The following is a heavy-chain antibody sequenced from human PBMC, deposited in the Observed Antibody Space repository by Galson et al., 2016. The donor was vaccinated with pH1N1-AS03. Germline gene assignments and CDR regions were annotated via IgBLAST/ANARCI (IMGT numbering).Heavy chain of an antibody. CDR2: IRNKTNYYAT. V-gene: IGHV3-73*01. CDR3: WGGYYDRSAYYHHAV. CDR1: GFKFSDSA. J-gene: IGHJ3*01. Sequence: SLRLSCAASGFKFSDSAIHWVRQASGKGLEWVGRIRNKTNYYATGYIASVKGRFTISRDDSKDTAYLQMNSLKTEDTAVYYCWGGYYDRSAYYHHAVWGQGTMCTVSS. D-gene: IGHD3-22*01.